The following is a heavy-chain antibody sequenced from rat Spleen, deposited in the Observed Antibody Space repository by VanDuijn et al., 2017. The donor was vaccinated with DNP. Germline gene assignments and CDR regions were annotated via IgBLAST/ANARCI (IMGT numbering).Heavy chain of an antibody. V-gene: IGHV2-15*01. CDR2: VWSGGST. J-gene: IGHJ2*01. Sequence: QVQLKESGPGLVQPSQTLSLTCTVSGFSLTNYHVHWVRQPPGKGLEWIGAVWSGGSTAYNSALESRLSITRDTSKSQVLLKMNSLQTDDTGTYYCTRDLDYWGQGVMVTVSS. CDR1: GFSLTNYH. CDR3: TRDLDY.